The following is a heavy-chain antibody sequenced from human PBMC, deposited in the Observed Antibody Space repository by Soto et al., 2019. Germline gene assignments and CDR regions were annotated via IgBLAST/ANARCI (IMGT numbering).Heavy chain of an antibody. V-gene: IGHV4-59*08. CDR1: GGSISSYY. J-gene: IGHJ3*02. Sequence: SETLSLTCTVSGGSISSYYWSWIRQPPGKGLEWIGYIYYSGSTNYNPSLKSRVTISVDTSKNQFSLKLSSVTAADTAVYYCARRYSSAFDIWGQGTMIT. CDR3: ARRYSSAFDI. CDR2: IYYSGST. D-gene: IGHD6-13*01.